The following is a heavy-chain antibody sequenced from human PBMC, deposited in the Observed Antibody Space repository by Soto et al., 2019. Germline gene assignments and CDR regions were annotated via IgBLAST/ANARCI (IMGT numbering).Heavy chain of an antibody. V-gene: IGHV4-59*12. CDR1: GDSISGYS. D-gene: IGHD1-26*01. Sequence: SETLSLTCTVSGDSISGYSWSWVRQPPGKGLEWIGYIYYSGSTNYNPSLKSRVTISVDTSKNQFSLKLSSVTAADTAVYYCARDVGATRSNGMDVWGQGTTVTVSS. CDR3: ARDVGATRSNGMDV. CDR2: IYYSGST. J-gene: IGHJ6*02.